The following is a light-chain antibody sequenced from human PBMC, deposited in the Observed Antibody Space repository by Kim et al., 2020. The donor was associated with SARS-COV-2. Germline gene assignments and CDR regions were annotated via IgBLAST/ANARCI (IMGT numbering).Light chain of an antibody. CDR1: QGISSW. CDR2: GAS. J-gene: IGKJ2*01. V-gene: IGKV1D-16*01. Sequence: ASVGDRVNITCRASQGISSWVAWYQQKAGKPPKSLIYGASNLQTGVPFRFSGSGSGTHFTLTITNLQSEDFATYYCQQYHILPYTFGRGTKLEI. CDR3: QQYHILPYT.